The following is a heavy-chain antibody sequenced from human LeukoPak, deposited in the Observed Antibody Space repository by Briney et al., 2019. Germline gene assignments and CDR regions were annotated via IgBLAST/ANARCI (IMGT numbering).Heavy chain of an antibody. D-gene: IGHD3-3*01. J-gene: IGHJ5*02. V-gene: IGHV4-59*01. CDR3: ARDGYYANRWFDP. CDR2: IYYSGST. Sequence: SETLSLTCTVSGASISSYYWSWIRQPPGKGLEWIGYIYYSGSTNYNPSLKSRVTISVDTSKNQFSLKLSSVTAADTAVYYCARDGYYANRWFDPWGQGTLVTVSS. CDR1: GASISSYY.